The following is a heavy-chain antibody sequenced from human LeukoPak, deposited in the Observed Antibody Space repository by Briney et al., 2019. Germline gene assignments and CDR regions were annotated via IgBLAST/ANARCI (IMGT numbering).Heavy chain of an antibody. J-gene: IGHJ6*03. D-gene: IGHD6-6*01. CDR3: ARGYIAALQIYYYYYYYMDV. CDR1: GYTFTSYD. Sequence: ASVKVSCKASGYTFTSYDINWVRQATGQGLEWMGWMNPNSGNTGYAQKFQGRVTITRNTSISTAYMELSSLRSEDMAVYYCARGYIAALQIYYYYYYYMDVWGKGTTVTVSS. CDR2: MNPNSGNT. V-gene: IGHV1-8*03.